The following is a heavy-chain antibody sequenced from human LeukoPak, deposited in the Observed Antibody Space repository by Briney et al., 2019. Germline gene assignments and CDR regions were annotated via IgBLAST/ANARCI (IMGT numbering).Heavy chain of an antibody. V-gene: IGHV3-7*01. J-gene: IGHJ4*02. Sequence: QPGGSLRLSCAASGFTFSSYWMGWVRQVPGKGLEWVANIKQDGSEKYYVDSVKGRFTISRDNAKNSLYLQMNSLRAEDTAVYYCARISLYGSRSYYHYYFDYWGQGTLVTVSS. CDR2: IKQDGSEK. CDR3: ARISLYGSRSYYHYYFDY. D-gene: IGHD3-10*01. CDR1: GFTFSSYW.